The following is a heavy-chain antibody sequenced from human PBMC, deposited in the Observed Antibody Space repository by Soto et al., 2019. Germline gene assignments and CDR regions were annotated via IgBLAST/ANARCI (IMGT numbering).Heavy chain of an antibody. J-gene: IGHJ5*02. CDR1: GGSISSGGYS. Sequence: SETLSLTCAVSGGSISSGGYSWSWIRQPPGKGLERIGYMYHSGSTYYNPSLKSRVNISIDKSKNQFSLKLSSVTAADMAIYYCAKHNSGGWFDPWGQGTLVTVSS. V-gene: IGHV4-30-2*01. CDR3: AKHNSGGWFDP. D-gene: IGHD6-19*01. CDR2: MYHSGST.